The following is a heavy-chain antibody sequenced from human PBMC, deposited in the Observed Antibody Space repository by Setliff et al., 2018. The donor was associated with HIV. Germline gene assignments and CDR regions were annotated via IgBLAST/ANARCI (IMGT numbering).Heavy chain of an antibody. CDR2: ISAYNVKT. D-gene: IGHD4-4*01. Sequence: ASVKVSCKASGYTFINYGISWVRQAPGQGLEWMGWISAYNVKTNYAQKLQGRVTMTTDTSTSTAYMELRSLRSDDTAVYYCAGEGYSVDAFDIWGQGTMVTVSS. J-gene: IGHJ3*02. CDR3: AGEGYSVDAFDI. CDR1: GYTFINYG. V-gene: IGHV1-18*01.